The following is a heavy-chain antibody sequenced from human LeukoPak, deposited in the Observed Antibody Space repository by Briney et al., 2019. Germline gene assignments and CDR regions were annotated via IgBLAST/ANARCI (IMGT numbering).Heavy chain of an antibody. J-gene: IGHJ4*02. CDR3: AKVDSGIVATGSPYFDY. V-gene: IGHV3-23*01. D-gene: IGHD6-13*01. Sequence: GGSLRLSCGASGFTFSNYAMSWVRQAPGKGLEWVSSLSGSGGSTYHADSVKGRFTISRDNSKNTLYLQMNSLRAEDTAVYYCAKVDSGIVATGSPYFDYWGQGTLVTVSS. CDR2: LSGSGGST. CDR1: GFTFSNYA.